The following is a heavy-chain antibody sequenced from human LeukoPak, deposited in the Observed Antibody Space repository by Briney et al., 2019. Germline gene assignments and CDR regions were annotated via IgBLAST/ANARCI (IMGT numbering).Heavy chain of an antibody. J-gene: IGHJ4*02. D-gene: IGHD2-2*01. V-gene: IGHV4-38-2*01. CDR2: IYHSGST. CDR1: GHSISSGYY. Sequence: TSETLSLTCAVSGHSISSGYYWGWIRQPPGKGLEWIGSIYHSGSTYYNPSLKSRVTISVDTSKNQFSLKLSSVTAADTAVYYCARGLVVVPAAMSVWGQGTLVTVSS. CDR3: ARGLVVVPAAMSV.